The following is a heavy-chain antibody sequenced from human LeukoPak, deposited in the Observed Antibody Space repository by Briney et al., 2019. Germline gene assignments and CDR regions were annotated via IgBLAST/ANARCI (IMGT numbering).Heavy chain of an antibody. V-gene: IGHV4-59*08. Sequence: PSETLSLTCTVSGVSISSYYWSWIRQPPGKGLEWIGYIYYSGYSGNTNYNPSLKSRVTISVDTSKNQFSLKLSSVTAADTAVYYCARLSGSPWYWGQGTLVTVSS. CDR1: GVSISSYY. CDR3: ARLSGSPWY. D-gene: IGHD3-10*01. CDR2: IYYSGYSGNT. J-gene: IGHJ4*02.